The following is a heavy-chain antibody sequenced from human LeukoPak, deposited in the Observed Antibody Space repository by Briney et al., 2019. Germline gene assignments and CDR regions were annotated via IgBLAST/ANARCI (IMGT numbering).Heavy chain of an antibody. J-gene: IGHJ4*02. CDR1: GYSFTGYW. D-gene: IGHD3-22*01. CDR2: IYPGDSDT. V-gene: IGHV5-51*01. CDR3: ARPVPDHDYYDSSANYFDY. Sequence: GESLKISCKGSGYSFTGYWIGWVRQMPGKGLEWMGIIYPGDSDTRYSPSFQGQVTISADKSISTAYLQWSSLKASDTAMYYCARPVPDHDYYDSSANYFDYWGQGTLVTVSS.